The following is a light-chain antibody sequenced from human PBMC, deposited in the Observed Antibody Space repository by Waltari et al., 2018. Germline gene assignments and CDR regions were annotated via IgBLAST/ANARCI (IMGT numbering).Light chain of an antibody. V-gene: IGKV1-39*01. CDR2: ASY. CDR3: QQSYSTPYT. CDR1: QSISSS. J-gene: IGKJ2*01. Sequence: DIQMTQSPSSLSASVGDRVTITCLASQSISSSLTWYQQKPGKAPKLLIYASYSLQSWVPSRFSGSGSETDFTLTISRLQPEDFATYYCQQSYSTPYTFGQGTKLEIK.